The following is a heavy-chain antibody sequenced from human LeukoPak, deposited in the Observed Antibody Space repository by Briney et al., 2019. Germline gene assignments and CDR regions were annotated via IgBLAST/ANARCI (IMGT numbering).Heavy chain of an antibody. Sequence: ASVKVSCKASGYTFTDYYVHWVRQAPGQGLEWMGWINSNSGSTSYAQNFQGRVTMTRDTSISTLYVELSSLRSDDTAVYYCARVRVYSSGWNFDYWGQGALVTVSS. J-gene: IGHJ4*02. V-gene: IGHV1-2*02. CDR1: GYTFTDYY. D-gene: IGHD6-19*01. CDR3: ARVRVYSSGWNFDY. CDR2: INSNSGST.